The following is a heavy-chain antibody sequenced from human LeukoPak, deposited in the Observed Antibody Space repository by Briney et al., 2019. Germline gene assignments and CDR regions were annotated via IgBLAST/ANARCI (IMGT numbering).Heavy chain of an antibody. CDR1: GFIFSDYY. CDR3: ARVGSIAAAGTPDY. Sequence: GGSLRLACAASGFIFSDYYMTWIRQAPGKGLEWLSYISGSGSDTNYADSVKGRFTTSRDNAKNSLYLQMNSLRAEDTAVYYCARVGSIAAAGTPDYWGQGTLVTVSS. CDR2: ISGSGSDT. V-gene: IGHV3-11*06. J-gene: IGHJ4*02. D-gene: IGHD6-13*01.